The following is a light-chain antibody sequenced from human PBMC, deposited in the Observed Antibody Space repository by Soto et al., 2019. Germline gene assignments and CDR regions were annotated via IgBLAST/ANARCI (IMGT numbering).Light chain of an antibody. Sequence: DIQMTQTPSTLSASVVDRFTITFLASQSINIWLAWYQQKPGKAPKLLIYDASNLESGVPSRFSGSGSGTEFTLTISSLQPDDFATYFCQQYTSYSWTFGQRTKADI. CDR1: QSINIW. J-gene: IGKJ1*01. CDR2: DAS. V-gene: IGKV1-5*01. CDR3: QQYTSYSWT.